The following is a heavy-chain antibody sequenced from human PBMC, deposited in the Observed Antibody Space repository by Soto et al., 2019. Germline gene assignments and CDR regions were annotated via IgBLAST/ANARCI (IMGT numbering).Heavy chain of an antibody. CDR2: IYPGDSDT. V-gene: IGHV5-51*01. CDR3: ARHTLSGSYRIDY. Sequence: PGESLKISCKGSGYSFTSYWIGWVRQMPGKGLEWMGIIYPGDSDTRYNPYFQGQVTISADKSISTAYLQWSSLKASDTAIYYCARHTLSGSYRIDYWGQGTLVTVSS. D-gene: IGHD1-26*01. J-gene: IGHJ4*02. CDR1: GYSFTSYW.